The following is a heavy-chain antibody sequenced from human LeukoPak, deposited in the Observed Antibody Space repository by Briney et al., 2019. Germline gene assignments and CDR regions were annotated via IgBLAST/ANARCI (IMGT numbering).Heavy chain of an antibody. CDR2: ISAYDGKT. CDR3: ARDIVVVPAAIGAWFDP. J-gene: IGHJ5*02. D-gene: IGHD2-2*02. Sequence: ASVMFSYTASGYSFTCYGISWVRHAPRQGLEWMGWISAYDGKTNYAQKLQGRVTMTTDTSTSTANMELRSMRSNDTAVYYCARDIVVVPAAIGAWFDPWGQGALVTVSS. CDR1: GYSFTCYG. V-gene: IGHV1-18*01.